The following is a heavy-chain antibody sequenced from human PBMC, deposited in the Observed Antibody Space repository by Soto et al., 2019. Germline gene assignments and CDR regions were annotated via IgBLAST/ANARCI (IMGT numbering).Heavy chain of an antibody. D-gene: IGHD3-16*01. CDR1: GFTFDNYG. Sequence: PGGSLRLSCAASGFTFDNYGMSWVRQAPGKGLEWVSGINWNGGSTGYADSVKGRFTISRDNAKNSLYLQMNSLRAEDTALYYCARGEGYYYGMDVWGQGTTVTVSS. V-gene: IGHV3-20*04. CDR3: ARGEGYYYGMDV. CDR2: INWNGGST. J-gene: IGHJ6*02.